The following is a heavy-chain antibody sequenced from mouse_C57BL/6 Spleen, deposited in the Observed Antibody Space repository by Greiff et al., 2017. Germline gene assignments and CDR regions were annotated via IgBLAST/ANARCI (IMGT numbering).Heavy chain of an antibody. CDR3: ARCLYGSSFFDY. J-gene: IGHJ2*01. Sequence: QVQLQQPGAELVMPGASVKLSCKASGYTFTSYWMHWVKQRPGQGLEWIGEIDPSDSYTNYNQKFKGKSTLTVDKSSSTAYMQLSSLTSEDSAVYDCARCLYGSSFFDYWGQGTTLTVSS. D-gene: IGHD1-1*01. V-gene: IGHV1-69*01. CDR1: GYTFTSYW. CDR2: IDPSDSYT.